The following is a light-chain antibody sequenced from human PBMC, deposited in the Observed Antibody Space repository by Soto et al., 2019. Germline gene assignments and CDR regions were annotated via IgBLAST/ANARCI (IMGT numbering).Light chain of an antibody. CDR2: GNN. V-gene: IGLV1-40*01. CDR3: QSSDSSLSGWGV. Sequence: QLVLTQPPSVSGAPGQRVTISCTGSSSNIGAGYDVHWYQQLPGTAPKLLIYGNNNRPSGVPDRFSGSKSGTSASLAITGLQAEDEADYYCQSSDSSLSGWGVFGGGTKLTVL. CDR1: SSNIGAGYD. J-gene: IGLJ2*01.